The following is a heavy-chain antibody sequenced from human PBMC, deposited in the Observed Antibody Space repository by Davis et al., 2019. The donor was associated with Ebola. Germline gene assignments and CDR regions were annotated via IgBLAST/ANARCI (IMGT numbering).Heavy chain of an antibody. D-gene: IGHD2-15*01. CDR3: ARGGCSGGSCYSPDY. CDR1: GYTFTSYY. V-gene: IGHV1-18*04. CDR2: ISAYNGNT. J-gene: IGHJ4*02. Sequence: ASVKVSCKASGYTFTSYYMHWVRQAPGQGLEWMGWISAYNGNTNYAQKLQGRVTMTTDTSTSTAYMELRSLRSDDTAVYYCARGGCSGGSCYSPDYWGQGTLVTVSS.